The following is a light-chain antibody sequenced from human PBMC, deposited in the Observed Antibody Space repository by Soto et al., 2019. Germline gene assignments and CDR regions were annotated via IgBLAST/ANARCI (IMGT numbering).Light chain of an antibody. V-gene: IGLV2-23*01. CDR3: CSYAGSGLYV. Sequence: QSALTQPASVSGSPGQSITISCTGTSSDVGSYNLVSWYQQHPGKAPKLMIYEGSKRPSGVSNRFSGSKSGNTASLTISGLQAEDEADYYCCSYAGSGLYVFGTGTKLTV. J-gene: IGLJ1*01. CDR2: EGS. CDR1: SSDVGSYNL.